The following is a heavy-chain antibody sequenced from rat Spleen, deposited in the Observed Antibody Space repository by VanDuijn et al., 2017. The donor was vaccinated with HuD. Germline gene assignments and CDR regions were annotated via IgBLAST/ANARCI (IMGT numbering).Heavy chain of an antibody. V-gene: IGHV6-6*01. CDR3: ARQARYGGSPGDY. Sequence: EVQVLESGGGLVQPGNALKLSCATPAFTFSTAWLYWYRQLPEKRLEWVARIKDKSNNYATDYTESVKGRFTISRDNAKNTLYLQMDSLRSEDTATYYCARQARYGGSPGDYWGQGVMVTVSS. CDR1: AFTFSTAW. D-gene: IGHD1-11*01. J-gene: IGHJ2*01. CDR2: IKDKSNNYAT.